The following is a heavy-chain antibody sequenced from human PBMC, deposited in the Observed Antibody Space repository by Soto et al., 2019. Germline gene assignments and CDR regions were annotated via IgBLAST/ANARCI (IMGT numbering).Heavy chain of an antibody. V-gene: IGHV3-48*03. CDR1: GFPFNSYE. Sequence: EVQLVESGGGLVQPGGSLRLSCAASGFPFNSYEMNWVRQAPGKGLEWVSYISSGATTIHYADSVRGRFTISRDNAKNSLYLQMTSLRAEDTAIYYCARSPVLECNWGQGTLVTVSS. D-gene: IGHD3-3*01. CDR3: ARSPVLECN. CDR2: ISSGATTI. J-gene: IGHJ4*02.